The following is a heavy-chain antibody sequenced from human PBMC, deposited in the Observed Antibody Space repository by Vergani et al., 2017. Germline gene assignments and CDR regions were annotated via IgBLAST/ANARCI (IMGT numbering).Heavy chain of an antibody. D-gene: IGHD3-22*01. V-gene: IGHV1-2*04. Sequence: QLVQSGPEVKKPGTSVKVSCKASGFTFTSSAVHWVRQAPGQGLEWMGWINPNSGGTNYAQKFQGWVTMTRDTSISTAYMELSRLRSDDTAVYYCARDLRYDSSGIFDYWGQGTLVTVSS. CDR3: ARDLRYDSSGIFDY. CDR2: INPNSGGT. CDR1: GFTFTSSA. J-gene: IGHJ4*02.